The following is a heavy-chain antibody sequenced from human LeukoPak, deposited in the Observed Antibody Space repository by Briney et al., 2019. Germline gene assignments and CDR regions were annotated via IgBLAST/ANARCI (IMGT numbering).Heavy chain of an antibody. J-gene: IGHJ3*02. Sequence: ASVKVSCKVSGYTRIELSMHWVRQAPGKGLEWMGGFDPAQGEAVYAQKFQGRVTMTEDTSTDTAYMELSSLRSEDTAVYYCATHTIFGVVTYAFHIWGRGTLVTVYS. D-gene: IGHD3-3*01. CDR3: ATHTIFGVVTYAFHI. CDR1: GYTRIELS. CDR2: FDPAQGEA. V-gene: IGHV1-24*01.